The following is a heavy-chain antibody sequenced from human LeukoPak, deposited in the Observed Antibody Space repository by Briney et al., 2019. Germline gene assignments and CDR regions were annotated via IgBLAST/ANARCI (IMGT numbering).Heavy chain of an antibody. CDR3: LSGNPSEVAFDI. CDR1: GGSISSNSYY. J-gene: IGHJ3*02. CDR2: IYYSGST. Sequence: PSETLSLTCTVSGGSISSNSYYWDWIRQPPGKGLEWIGSIYYSGSTYYNPSLKSRVTISVDPSKNQCSLKLSSVTAADTAVYYCLSGNPSEVAFDIWGQGTMVTVSS. V-gene: IGHV4-39*01. D-gene: IGHD1-26*01.